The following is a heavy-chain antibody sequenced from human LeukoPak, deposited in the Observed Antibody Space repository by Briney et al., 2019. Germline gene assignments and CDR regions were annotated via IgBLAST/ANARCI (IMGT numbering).Heavy chain of an antibody. Sequence: ASVKVSCKASGYTFTGYYIHWVRQAPGQGLEWMGWLNPNSGGTNYAQKFQGRVTMTRDTSISTAYMELSRLRSDDTAVYYCARGALITKLPGKEGYWGQGTLVTVSS. CDR2: LNPNSGGT. CDR3: ARGALITKLPGKEGY. D-gene: IGHD3-22*01. J-gene: IGHJ4*02. V-gene: IGHV1-2*02. CDR1: GYTFTGYY.